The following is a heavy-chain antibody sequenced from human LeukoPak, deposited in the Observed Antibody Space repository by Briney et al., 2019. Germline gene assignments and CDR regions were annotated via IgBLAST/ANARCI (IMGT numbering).Heavy chain of an antibody. D-gene: IGHD3-10*01. Sequence: GGSLRLSCAASGFTFSSYWMSWVRQAPGKGLEWVANIKQDGSEKYYVDSVKGRFTISSDNAKNSLYLQMNSLRAEDTAVYYCARQSTIKSYYYGMDVWGQGTTVTVSS. V-gene: IGHV3-7*03. J-gene: IGHJ6*02. CDR3: ARQSTIKSYYYGMDV. CDR1: GFTFSSYW. CDR2: IKQDGSEK.